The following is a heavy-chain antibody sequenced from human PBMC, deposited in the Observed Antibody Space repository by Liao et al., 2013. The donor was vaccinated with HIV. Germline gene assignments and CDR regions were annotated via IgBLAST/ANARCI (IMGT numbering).Heavy chain of an antibody. D-gene: IGHD5-18*01. Sequence: QVQLQESGPGLVKPSETLSLTCTVSGGSINSYYWTWIRQPPGKGLEWIGYLYYSGSTNYNPSLKSRVTISLDTSKNQFSLKLSSVTAADTAVYYCARENGYNYGSYYYYYYMDVWGKGTTVTVSS. J-gene: IGHJ6*03. CDR3: ARENGYNYGSYYYYYYMDV. CDR1: GGSINSYY. CDR2: LYYSGST. V-gene: IGHV4-59*01.